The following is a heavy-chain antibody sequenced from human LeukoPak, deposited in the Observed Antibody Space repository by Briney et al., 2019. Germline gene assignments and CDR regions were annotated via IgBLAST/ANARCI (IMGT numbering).Heavy chain of an antibody. CDR2: ISSSGSTT. V-gene: IGHV3-48*03. Sequence: GGSLRLSCAASGFTFSSYEMNWVRQAPGKGLEWVSYISSSGSTTYYADSVKGRFTISRDNAKNSLYLQMNSLRAEDTAVYYCAILANTAQIDYWGQGTLVTVSS. J-gene: IGHJ4*02. CDR1: GFTFSSYE. CDR3: AILANTAQIDY. D-gene: IGHD5-18*01.